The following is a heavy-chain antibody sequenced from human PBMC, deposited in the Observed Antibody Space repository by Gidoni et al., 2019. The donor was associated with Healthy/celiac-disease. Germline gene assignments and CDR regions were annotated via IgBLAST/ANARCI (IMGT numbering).Heavy chain of an antibody. V-gene: IGHV4-59*08. J-gene: IGHJ3*02. CDR1: GGSISSYY. D-gene: IGHD6-19*01. CDR2: IYYSGST. CDR3: ARHLEASLLSSGWSDAFDI. Sequence: QVQLQESGPGLVKPSETLSLTCTVSGGSISSYYWSWIRQPPGKGLEWIGYIYYSGSTNYNPSLKSRVTISVDTSKNQFSLKLSSVTAADTAVYYCARHLEASLLSSGWSDAFDIWGQGTMVTVSS.